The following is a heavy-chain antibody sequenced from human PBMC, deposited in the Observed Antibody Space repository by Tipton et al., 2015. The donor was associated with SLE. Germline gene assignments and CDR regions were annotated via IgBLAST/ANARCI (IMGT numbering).Heavy chain of an antibody. J-gene: IGHJ6*03. CDR2: INPNSGGT. V-gene: IGHV1-2*02. CDR3: AGSLEWLRETGYMDV. D-gene: IGHD3-3*01. Sequence: QLVQSGAEVKKPGASVKVSCKASGYTFTGYYMHWVRQAPGQGLEWMGWINPNSGGTNYAQKFQGRVTMTRDTSISTAYMELSRLRTSGTAVYYCAGSLEWLRETGYMDVWGKGTPVTVSS. CDR1: GYTFTGYY.